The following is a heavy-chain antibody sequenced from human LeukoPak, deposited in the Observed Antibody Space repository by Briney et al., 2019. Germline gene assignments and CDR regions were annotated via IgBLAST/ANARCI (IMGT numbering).Heavy chain of an antibody. V-gene: IGHV4-4*07. CDR3: ARSSDNTGYPYYFDY. D-gene: IGHD3-22*01. J-gene: IGHJ4*02. Sequence: PSEALSLTRTVSGGSINHHYWSWIRQPAGKGLEWIGRIFTSGSTDYNPSLKSRVTMSVDTSKNQFSLKLTSVTAADTAVYYCARSSDNTGYPYYFDYWGQGTLVTVSS. CDR1: GGSINHHY. CDR2: IFTSGST.